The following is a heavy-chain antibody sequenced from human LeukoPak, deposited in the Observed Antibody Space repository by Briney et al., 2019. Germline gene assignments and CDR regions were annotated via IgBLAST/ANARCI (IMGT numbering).Heavy chain of an antibody. Sequence: SETLSLTCTVSGGSISSYYWSWIRQPPGKGLEWIGYIYYSGSTNYNPSLKSRVTISVDTSKNQFSLKLSSVTAADTAVYYCARAYSSGWYGYGMDVWGQGTTVTVSS. CDR1: GGSISSYY. V-gene: IGHV4-59*01. CDR3: ARAYSSGWYGYGMDV. CDR2: IYYSGST. D-gene: IGHD6-19*01. J-gene: IGHJ6*02.